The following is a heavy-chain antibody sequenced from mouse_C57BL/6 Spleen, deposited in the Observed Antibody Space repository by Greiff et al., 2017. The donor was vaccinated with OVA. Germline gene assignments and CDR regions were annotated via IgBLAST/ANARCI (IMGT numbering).Heavy chain of an antibody. V-gene: IGHV1-82*01. CDR3: ARDYYGSSYGKYYYAMDY. D-gene: IGHD1-1*01. CDR2: IYPGDGDT. CDR1: GYAFSSSW. Sequence: QVQLQQSGPELVKPGASVKISCKASGYAFSSSWMNWVKQRPGKGLEWIGRIYPGDGDTNYNGKFKGKATLTADKSSSTAYIQLSSLTSEDSAVYFCARDYYGSSYGKYYYAMDYWGQGTSVTVSS. J-gene: IGHJ4*01.